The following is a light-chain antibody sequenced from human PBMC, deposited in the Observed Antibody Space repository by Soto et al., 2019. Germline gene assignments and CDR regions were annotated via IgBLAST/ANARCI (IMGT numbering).Light chain of an antibody. CDR2: DAS. CDR3: QQYGTSPQT. CDR1: QSVSSNF. V-gene: IGKV3-20*01. Sequence: EIVLTQSPGTLSLSPGERATLSCKASQSVSSNFLAWYQRKPGQAPRLLIYDASYRPTDIPYRFSGSGSGTDFTLTITRLEPEDFAVYYCQQYGTSPQTFGQGTKVEI. J-gene: IGKJ1*01.